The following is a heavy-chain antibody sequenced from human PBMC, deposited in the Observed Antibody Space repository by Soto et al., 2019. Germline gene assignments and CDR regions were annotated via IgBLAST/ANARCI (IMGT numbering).Heavy chain of an antibody. CDR2: ISSSSSTI. D-gene: IGHD3-3*01. J-gene: IGHJ6*02. CDR3: ARESYDFWSGAYGGMDV. Sequence: PGGSLRLSCAASGFTFSSYSMNWVRQAPGKGLEWVSYISSSSSTIYYADSVKGRFTISRDNAKNSLCLQMNSLRDEDTAVYYCARESYDFWSGAYGGMDVWGQGTTVTVSS. CDR1: GFTFSSYS. V-gene: IGHV3-48*02.